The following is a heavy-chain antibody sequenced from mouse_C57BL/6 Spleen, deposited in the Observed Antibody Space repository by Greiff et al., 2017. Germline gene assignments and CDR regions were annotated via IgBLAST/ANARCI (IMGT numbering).Heavy chain of an antibody. CDR1: GFTFTDYY. Sequence: EVQGVESGGGLVQPGGSLSLSCAASGFTFTDYYMSWVRQPPGKALEWLGFIRNKANGYTTEYSASVKGRFTISRDNSQSILYLQMNALRAEDSATYYCARYINYSKGYWYFDVWGTGTTVTVSS. CDR2: IRNKANGYTT. V-gene: IGHV7-3*01. D-gene: IGHD2-5*01. J-gene: IGHJ1*03. CDR3: ARYINYSKGYWYFDV.